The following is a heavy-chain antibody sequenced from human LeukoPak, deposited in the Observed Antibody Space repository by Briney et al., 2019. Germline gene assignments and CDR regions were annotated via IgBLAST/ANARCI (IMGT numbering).Heavy chain of an antibody. J-gene: IGHJ3*02. D-gene: IGHD2-21*02. CDR1: GGSISSSSYY. V-gene: IGHV4-39*01. CDR2: IYYSEST. Sequence: PSETLSLTCTVSGGSISSSSYYWGWIRQPPGKGLEWIGSIYYSESTYYNPSLKSRVTITVDTSKNQFSLKLSSVTAADTTVYYCARSHIVAVTGFAFDIWGQGTLITVSS. CDR3: ARSHIVAVTGFAFDI.